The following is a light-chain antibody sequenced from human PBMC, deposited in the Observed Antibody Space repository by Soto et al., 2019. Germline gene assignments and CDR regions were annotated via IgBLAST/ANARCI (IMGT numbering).Light chain of an antibody. CDR2: DVS. J-gene: IGLJ1*01. V-gene: IGLV2-14*01. CDR3: SSYTSSGTYV. Sequence: QSALTQPASVSGSPGQSITISCTGTSSDVGGYNYVSWYQQHPGKAPKLIIYDVSNRPSGVSNRFSGSKSGNTASLTISGLQAEDEADYYCSSYTSSGTYVFGTGTKLTVL. CDR1: SSDVGGYNY.